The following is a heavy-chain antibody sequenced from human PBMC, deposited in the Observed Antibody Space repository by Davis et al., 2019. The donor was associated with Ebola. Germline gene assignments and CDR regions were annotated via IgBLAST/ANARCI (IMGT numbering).Heavy chain of an antibody. CDR1: GYTFTSYY. CDR3: ARDRKPMVRGDYFDY. CDR2: INPSGGST. V-gene: IGHV1-46*03. Sequence: ASVKVSCKASGYTFTSYYMHWVRQAPGQGLEWMGIINPSGGSTSYAQKFQGRVTMTRDTSTSTVYMELSSLRSEDTAVYYCARDRKPMVRGDYFDYWGQGTQVTVSS. J-gene: IGHJ4*02. D-gene: IGHD3-10*01.